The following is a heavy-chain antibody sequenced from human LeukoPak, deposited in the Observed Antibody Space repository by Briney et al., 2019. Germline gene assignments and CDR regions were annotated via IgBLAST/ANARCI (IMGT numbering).Heavy chain of an antibody. J-gene: IGHJ5*02. CDR3: ARGDYYAGGGRNWFDP. V-gene: IGHV4-31*03. D-gene: IGHD3-16*01. CDR2: IYYSGST. CDR1: GGSISSGGYY. Sequence: SETLSLTCTVSGGSISSGGYYWSWIRQHPGKGLEWIGYIYYSGSTYYNPSLKSRVTISVDTSKNQFSLKPSSVTAADTAVYYCARGDYYAGGGRNWFDPWGHGTLVTVSS.